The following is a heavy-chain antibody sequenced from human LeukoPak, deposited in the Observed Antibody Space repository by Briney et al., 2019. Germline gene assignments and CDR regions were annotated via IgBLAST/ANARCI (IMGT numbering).Heavy chain of an antibody. V-gene: IGHV3-21*01. D-gene: IGHD3-22*01. CDR2: ISSSSSYI. CDR3: ASLALYDSSGYYPYSAPLNY. CDR1: GFTFSSYS. Sequence: GGSLRLSCAASGFTFSSYSMNWVRQAPGKGLEWVSSISSSSSYIYYADSVKGRFTISRDNAKNSLYLQVNSLRAEDTAVYYCASLALYDSSGYYPYSAPLNYWGQGTLVTVSS. J-gene: IGHJ4*02.